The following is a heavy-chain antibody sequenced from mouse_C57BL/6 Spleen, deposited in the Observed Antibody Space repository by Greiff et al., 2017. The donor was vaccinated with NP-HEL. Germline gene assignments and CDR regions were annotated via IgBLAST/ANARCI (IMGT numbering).Heavy chain of an antibody. CDR1: GYTFTDYE. V-gene: IGHV1-15*01. D-gene: IGHD2-2*01. CDR3: TIGYDVDY. Sequence: LVESGAELVRPGASVTLSCKASGYTFTDYEMHWVKQTPVHGLEWIGAIDPETGGTAYNQKFKGKAILTADKSSSTAYMELRSLTSEDSAVYYCTIGYDVDYWGQGTTLTVSS. J-gene: IGHJ2*01. CDR2: IDPETGGT.